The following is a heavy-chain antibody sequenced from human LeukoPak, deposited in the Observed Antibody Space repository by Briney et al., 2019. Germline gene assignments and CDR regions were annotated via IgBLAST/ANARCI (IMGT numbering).Heavy chain of an antibody. J-gene: IGHJ4*02. CDR2: INPSVST. Sequence: SETLSLTCAVYGGSFSGYYWSWIRQPPGKGLEWIGEINPSVSTNYNPSLKSRVTISVDTSKNQFTLKLNSVTAADTAVYYCARDLEYCSGTSCPFDYWGQGTLVTVSS. V-gene: IGHV4-34*01. CDR1: GGSFSGYY. CDR3: ARDLEYCSGTSCPFDY. D-gene: IGHD2-2*01.